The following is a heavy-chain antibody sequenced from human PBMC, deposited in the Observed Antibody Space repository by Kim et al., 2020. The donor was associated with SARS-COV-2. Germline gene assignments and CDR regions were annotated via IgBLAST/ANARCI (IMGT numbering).Heavy chain of an antibody. D-gene: IGHD3-10*01. Sequence: YYADSVKGRFTISRDNSNNTLYLQMSSLRAEDTGVYYCAKRIREFNWYFDLWGRGTLVIVSS. CDR3: AKRIREFNWYFDL. J-gene: IGHJ2*01. V-gene: IGHV3-23*01.